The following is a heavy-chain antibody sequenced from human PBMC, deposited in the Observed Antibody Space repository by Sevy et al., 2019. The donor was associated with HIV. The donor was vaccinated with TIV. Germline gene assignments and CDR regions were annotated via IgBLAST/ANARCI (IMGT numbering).Heavy chain of an antibody. CDR1: GYTLTELS. D-gene: IGHD3-22*01. J-gene: IGHJ4*02. CDR3: ATTQDYYDSSGYPFDY. Sequence: ASVKVSCKVSGYTLTELSMHWVRQAPGKGLEWVGTFDPEDGKRIYAQKFKGRLTMTEDTSTETAYMELNSLRSDDTAVYYCATTQDYYDSSGYPFDYWGQGTQVTVSS. CDR2: FDPEDGKR. V-gene: IGHV1-24*01.